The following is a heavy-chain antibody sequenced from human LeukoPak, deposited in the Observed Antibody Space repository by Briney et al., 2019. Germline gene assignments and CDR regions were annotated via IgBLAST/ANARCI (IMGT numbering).Heavy chain of an antibody. CDR3: ARAYDFWSGPYYFDY. Sequence: SETLSLTCTVSGYSISSGYYWGWIRQPPGKGLEWIGSIYHSGSTYYNPSLKSRVTMSVDTSKNQFSLKLSSVTAADTAVYYCARAYDFWSGPYYFDYWGQGTLVTVSS. CDR1: GYSISSGYY. CDR2: IYHSGST. D-gene: IGHD3-3*01. V-gene: IGHV4-38-2*02. J-gene: IGHJ4*02.